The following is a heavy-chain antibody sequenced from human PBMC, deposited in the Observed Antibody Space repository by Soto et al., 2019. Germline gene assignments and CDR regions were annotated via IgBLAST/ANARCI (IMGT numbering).Heavy chain of an antibody. J-gene: IGHJ6*02. V-gene: IGHV1-46*01. CDR2: INPSGGST. CDR1: GYTFTNFH. D-gene: IGHD3-3*01. CDR3: ARPLRFLGPRDNYAMDV. Sequence: QVQLVQSGAEVKKPGASVNVSCKASGYTFTNFHLHWVRQAPGQRLEWMGIINPSGGSTRYAQKFQGRVVMTRDTSTNTVYMELGRLRYEDTAVYYCARPLRFLGPRDNYAMDVWGQGTTVTVSS.